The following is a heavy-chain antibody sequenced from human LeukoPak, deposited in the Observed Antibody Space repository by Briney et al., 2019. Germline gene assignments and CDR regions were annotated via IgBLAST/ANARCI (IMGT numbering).Heavy chain of an antibody. Sequence: PGGSLRLSCAASGFTYSRYWMSWVRQAPGKGLEWVANMKEDGSEKDYVDSVKGRFTISRDNAKNSLYLQMNSLRVDDTAVYYCARGVGGADYWGQGTLVTVSS. CDR2: MKEDGSEK. CDR1: GFTYSRYW. D-gene: IGHD2-21*01. V-gene: IGHV3-7*01. CDR3: ARGVGGADY. J-gene: IGHJ4*02.